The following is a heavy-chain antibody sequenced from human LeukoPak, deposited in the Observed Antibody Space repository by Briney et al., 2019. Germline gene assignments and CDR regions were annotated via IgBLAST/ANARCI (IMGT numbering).Heavy chain of an antibody. V-gene: IGHV1-2*02. CDR2: INPNSGGT. D-gene: IGHD3-22*01. Sequence: GASVKVSCKASGYTFTGYYMHWVRQAPGQGLEWMGWINPNSGGTNYAQKFQGRATMTRDTSISTAYMELSSLRSEDTAVYYCARGYYDSSGYFTYWGQGTLVTVSS. CDR3: ARGYYDSSGYFTY. J-gene: IGHJ4*02. CDR1: GYTFTGYY.